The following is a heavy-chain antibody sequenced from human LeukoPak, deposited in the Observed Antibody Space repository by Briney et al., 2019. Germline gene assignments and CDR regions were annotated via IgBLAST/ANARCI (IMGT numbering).Heavy chain of an antibody. D-gene: IGHD1-26*01. CDR3: VRLGVVGLDQNWFDP. CDR2: IYHSGSS. CDR1: GGAISSSDYY. V-gene: IGHV4-39*06. Sequence: SEPLSLPCTVCGGAISSSDYYWAWVRRPPGEGLEWIGSIYHSGSSYDNPSLKSRVAMSVDTSKNQFALRLTSVTAADTAVYFCVRLGVVGLDQNWFDPWGQGTLVSVSP. J-gene: IGHJ5*02.